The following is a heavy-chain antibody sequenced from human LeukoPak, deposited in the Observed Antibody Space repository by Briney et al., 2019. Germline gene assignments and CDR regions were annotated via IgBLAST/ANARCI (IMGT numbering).Heavy chain of an antibody. D-gene: IGHD3-10*01. V-gene: IGHV1-24*01. CDR1: GYTLTELS. CDR3: ATGVSKGVNWFDP. CDR2: FDSEDGET. J-gene: IGHJ5*02. Sequence: GASVKVSCKVSGYTLTELSMHWVRQAPGKGLEWMGGFDSEDGETIYAQKFQGRVTMTEDTSTDTAYMELSSLRSEDTAVYYCATGVSKGVNWFDPWGQGTLVTVSS.